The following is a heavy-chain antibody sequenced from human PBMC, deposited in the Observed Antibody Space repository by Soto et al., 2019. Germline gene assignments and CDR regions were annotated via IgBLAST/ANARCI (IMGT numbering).Heavy chain of an antibody. CDR2: ISSNGVGT. CDR1: GFTLSGYA. V-gene: IGHV3-64*01. D-gene: IGHD6-6*01. CDR3: ARRARPDFYYMDV. J-gene: IGHJ6*03. Sequence: EVQLAESGGGLAQPGGSLRLSCAASGFTLSGYAMDWVRQAPGKGLEYVSGISSNGVGTYYANSVQGRFTISRDNSKNSVYLQMGSLRPEDMAVYYCARRARPDFYYMDVWGKGTTVTVS.